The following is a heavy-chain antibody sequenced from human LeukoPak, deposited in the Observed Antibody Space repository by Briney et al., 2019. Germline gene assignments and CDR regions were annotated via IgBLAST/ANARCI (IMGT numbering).Heavy chain of an antibody. Sequence: GRSLRLSCTASGFTFGDYAMSWVRQAPGEGLEWVGFIRSKAYGGTTEYAASVKGRFTISRDDSNSIAYLQMNSLKTEDTAVYYCTRDLGYSGYIGLYYFDYWGQGTLVTVFS. V-gene: IGHV3-49*04. D-gene: IGHD5-12*01. J-gene: IGHJ4*02. CDR2: IRSKAYGGTT. CDR1: GFTFGDYA. CDR3: TRDLGYSGYIGLYYFDY.